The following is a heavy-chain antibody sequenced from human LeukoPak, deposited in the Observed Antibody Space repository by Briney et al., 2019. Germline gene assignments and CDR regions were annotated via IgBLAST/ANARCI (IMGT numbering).Heavy chain of an antibody. CDR3: ARDYYDSSGYTLRAN. V-gene: IGHV3-23*01. CDR1: GFTFSSYD. Sequence: GGSLRLSCAASGFTFSSYDMSWVRQAPGKGLEWVSAISGSGGSTYYADSVKGRFTISRDNAKNSLYLQMNSLRAEDTAVYYCARDYYDSSGYTLRANWGQGTLVTVSS. D-gene: IGHD3-22*01. CDR2: ISGSGGST. J-gene: IGHJ4*02.